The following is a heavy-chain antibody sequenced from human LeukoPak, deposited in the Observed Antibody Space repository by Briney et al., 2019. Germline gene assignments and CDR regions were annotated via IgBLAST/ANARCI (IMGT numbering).Heavy chain of an antibody. V-gene: IGHV3-21*01. J-gene: IGHJ4*02. CDR3: AKPHSDY. Sequence: PGGSLRLSCAASGFTFSSYTMNWVRQAPGKGLEWVSSISTSSSYIYYADSVRGRFTISRDNSKNTLYLQMNSLRAEDTALYYCAKPHSDYWGQGTLVTVSS. CDR1: GFTFSSYT. CDR2: ISTSSSYI.